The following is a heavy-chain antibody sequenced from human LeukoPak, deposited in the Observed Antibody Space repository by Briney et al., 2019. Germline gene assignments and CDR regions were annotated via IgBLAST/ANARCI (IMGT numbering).Heavy chain of an antibody. D-gene: IGHD3-10*01. CDR2: IKQDGSEK. CDR1: GFTFSSYW. Sequence: GGSLRLSCAASGFTFSSYWMSWVRQAPGKGLECVANIKQDGSEKYYVDSVKGRFTISRDNAKNSLYLQMNSLRAEDTAVYYCAREGVGWFGELLPTYGMDVWGQGTTVTVSS. CDR3: AREGVGWFGELLPTYGMDV. J-gene: IGHJ6*02. V-gene: IGHV3-7*01.